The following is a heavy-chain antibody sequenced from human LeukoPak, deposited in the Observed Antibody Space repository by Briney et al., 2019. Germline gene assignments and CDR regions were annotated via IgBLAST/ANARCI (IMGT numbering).Heavy chain of an antibody. CDR2: ISAYNGNT. Sequence: ASVKVSCKASGYTFTSYGISWVRQAPGQGLEWMGWISAYNGNTNYAQKLQGRVTMTTDTSTSTACMELRSLRSDDTAVYYCARRVKNCSGGSCYSGTAVSWFDPWGQGTLVTVSS. D-gene: IGHD2-15*01. J-gene: IGHJ5*02. V-gene: IGHV1-18*01. CDR3: ARRVKNCSGGSCYSGTAVSWFDP. CDR1: GYTFTSYG.